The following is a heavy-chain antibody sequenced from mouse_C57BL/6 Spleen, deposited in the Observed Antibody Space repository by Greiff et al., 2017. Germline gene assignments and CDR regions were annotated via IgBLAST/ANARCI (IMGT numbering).Heavy chain of an antibody. Sequence: QVQLKQSGAELVKPGASVKLSCKASGYTFTSYWMHWVKQRPGQGLEWIGMIHPNSGSTNYNEKFKSKATLTVDKSSSTAYMQLSSLTSEDSAVYYCARAQLGLYAMDYWGQGTSVTVSS. CDR3: ARAQLGLYAMDY. CDR1: GYTFTSYW. CDR2: IHPNSGST. J-gene: IGHJ4*01. V-gene: IGHV1-64*01. D-gene: IGHD4-1*02.